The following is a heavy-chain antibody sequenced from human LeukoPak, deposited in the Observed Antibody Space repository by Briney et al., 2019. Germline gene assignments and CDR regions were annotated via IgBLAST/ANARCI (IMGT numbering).Heavy chain of an antibody. CDR1: GYTFTSYY. CDR3: ARDAHMVRDRRAFDI. D-gene: IGHD3-10*01. V-gene: IGHV1-46*03. CDR2: INPSGGST. J-gene: IGHJ3*02. Sequence: ASVKVSCKASGYTFTSYYMYWVRQAPGQGLEWMGIINPSGGSTSYAQKFQGRVTMTRDTSTSTVYMELSSLRSEDTAVYYCARDAHMVRDRRAFDIWGQGTMVTVSS.